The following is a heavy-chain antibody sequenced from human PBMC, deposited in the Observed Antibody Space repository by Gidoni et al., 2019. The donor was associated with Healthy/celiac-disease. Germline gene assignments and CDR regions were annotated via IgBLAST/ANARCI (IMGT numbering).Heavy chain of an antibody. D-gene: IGHD3-22*01. J-gene: IGHJ2*01. CDR1: GFTLRAYY. CDR2: ISSSGSTI. V-gene: IGHV3-11*01. CDR3: ARLGSGYSVYWYFDL. Sequence: QVQLVESGGGLVKPGGSLRLSCAASGFTLRAYYMSWTRPAPGKGLEWVSYISSSGSTIYYADSVKGRFTISRDNAKNSLYLQMNSLRAEDTAVYYCARLGSGYSVYWYFDLWGRGTLVTVSS.